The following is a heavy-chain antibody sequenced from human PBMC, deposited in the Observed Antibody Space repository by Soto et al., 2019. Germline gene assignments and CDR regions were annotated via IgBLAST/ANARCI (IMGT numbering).Heavy chain of an antibody. CDR1: GFTFSSYG. CDR2: ISYDGSNK. J-gene: IGHJ4*02. CDR3: AKSQIEAGSIPDYFDY. Sequence: QVQLVESGGGVVQPGRSLRLSCAASGFTFSSYGMHWVRQAPGKGLEWVAVISYDGSNKYYADSVKGRFTISRDNSKNTLDLQMNSLRAEDTALYYCAKSQIEAGSIPDYFDYWGQGTLVTVSS. V-gene: IGHV3-30*18.